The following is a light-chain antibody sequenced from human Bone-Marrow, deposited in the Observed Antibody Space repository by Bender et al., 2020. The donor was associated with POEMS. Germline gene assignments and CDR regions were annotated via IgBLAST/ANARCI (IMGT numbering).Light chain of an antibody. CDR3: AAWDDSLNAVV. CDR2: SDN. V-gene: IGLV1-44*01. Sequence: QSVLTQPPSVSGTPGQRVTISCSGSGSNIGGNTVNWYQQLPRTAPKLLIHSDNQRPSGVPDRFSGSKSGTSASLAISGLQSEDEADYYCAAWDDSLNAVVLGGGTKLTVL. J-gene: IGLJ2*01. CDR1: GSNIGGNT.